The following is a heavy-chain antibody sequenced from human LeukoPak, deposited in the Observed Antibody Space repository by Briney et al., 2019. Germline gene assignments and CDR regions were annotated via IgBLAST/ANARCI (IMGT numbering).Heavy chain of an antibody. CDR1: GYSFTSYW. V-gene: IGHV5-51*01. J-gene: IGHJ4*02. CDR3: ARHRYYGSGSYTTRPFDY. D-gene: IGHD3-10*01. Sequence: GESLKISCKGSGYSFTSYWIGWVRQMPGKGLEWMGIIYPGDSDTRYSPPFQGQVTISADKSISTAYLQWSSLRASDTAMYYCARHRYYGSGSYTTRPFDYWGQGTLVTVSS. CDR2: IYPGDSDT.